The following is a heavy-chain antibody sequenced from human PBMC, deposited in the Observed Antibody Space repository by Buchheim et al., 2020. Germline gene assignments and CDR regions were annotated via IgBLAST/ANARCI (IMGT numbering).Heavy chain of an antibody. D-gene: IGHD3-22*01. J-gene: IGHJ4*02. CDR3: AKEGDDSSGYYYLDY. CDR2: ISYDGSNK. V-gene: IGHV3-30*18. CDR1: GFTFSSYG. Sequence: QVQLVESGGGVVQPGRSLRLSCAASGFTFSSYGMHWVRQAPGKGLEWVAVISYDGSNKYYADSVKGRFTISRDNSKNRRYLQMNSLRAEDTAVYYCAKEGDDSSGYYYLDYWGQGTL.